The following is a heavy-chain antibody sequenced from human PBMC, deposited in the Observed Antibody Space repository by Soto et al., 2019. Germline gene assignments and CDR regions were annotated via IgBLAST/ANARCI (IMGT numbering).Heavy chain of an antibody. V-gene: IGHV4-39*01. CDR1: GGSISSYY. CDR2: IYYSGST. CDR3: ARGVPYYYGSGSSGWFDP. Sequence: SETLSLTCTVSGGSISSYYWSWIRQPPGKGPEWIGSIYYSGSTYYNPSLKSRVTISVDTSKNQFSLKLSSVTAADTAVYYCARGVPYYYGSGSSGWFDPWGRGTLVTVSS. J-gene: IGHJ5*02. D-gene: IGHD3-10*01.